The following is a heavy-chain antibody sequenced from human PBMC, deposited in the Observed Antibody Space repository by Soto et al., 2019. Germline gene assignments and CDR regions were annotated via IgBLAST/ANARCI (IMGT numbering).Heavy chain of an antibody. V-gene: IGHV4-59*01. CDR3: AREGGPAGDNDAFDI. D-gene: IGHD6-19*01. Sequence: QVQLQESGPGLVKPSETLSLTCTVSGGSISSYYWSWIRQPPGKGLEWIGYIYYSGSTNYNPSLKSRVTISVDTSKNQFSLKLSSVTAADTAVYYCAREGGPAGDNDAFDIWGQGTMVTVSS. CDR2: IYYSGST. J-gene: IGHJ3*02. CDR1: GGSISSYY.